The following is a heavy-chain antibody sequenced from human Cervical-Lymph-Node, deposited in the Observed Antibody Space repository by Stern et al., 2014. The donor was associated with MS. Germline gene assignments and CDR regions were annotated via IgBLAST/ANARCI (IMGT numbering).Heavy chain of an antibody. CDR1: GYTFTSYG. Sequence: VQLVESGAEVKKPGASVKVSCKASGYTFTSYGISWVRQAPGQGLEWMGWISAYNGNTNYAQNLQGRVTMTTDTSTSTAYMELRSLRSDDTAVYYCAREYDILTGYYMFDYWGQGTLVTVSS. CDR3: AREYDILTGYYMFDY. V-gene: IGHV1-18*01. CDR2: ISAYNGNT. J-gene: IGHJ4*02. D-gene: IGHD3-9*01.